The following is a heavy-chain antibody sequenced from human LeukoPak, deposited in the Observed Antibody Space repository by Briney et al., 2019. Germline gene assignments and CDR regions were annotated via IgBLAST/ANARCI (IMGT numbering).Heavy chain of an antibody. CDR2: ISSTGTGI. CDR3: ARGRASTGTGDWFDP. D-gene: IGHD6-13*01. Sequence: GGSLRLSCEASGFFLSTYEMTWVRQAPGKGLEWISHISSTGTGIYYADSVRGRFIISRDNAKNSLYLQMNSLRAEDTAVYYCARGRASTGTGDWFDPWGQGTLVTVSS. V-gene: IGHV3-48*03. CDR1: GFFLSTYE. J-gene: IGHJ5*02.